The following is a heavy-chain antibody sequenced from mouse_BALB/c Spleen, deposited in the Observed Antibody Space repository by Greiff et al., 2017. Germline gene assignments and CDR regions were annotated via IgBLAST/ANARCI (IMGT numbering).Heavy chain of an antibody. V-gene: IGHV1-77*01. Sequence: VKLQESGPELVKPGASVKMSCKASGYTFTDYVISWVKQRTGQGLEWIGEIYPGSGSTYYNEKFKGKATLTADKSSNTAYIQLSSLTSEDSAVYFCAIEGRRYYAIDYWGQGTSVTVSS. CDR3: AIEGRRYYAIDY. J-gene: IGHJ4*01. CDR2: IYPGSGST. CDR1: GYTFTDYV.